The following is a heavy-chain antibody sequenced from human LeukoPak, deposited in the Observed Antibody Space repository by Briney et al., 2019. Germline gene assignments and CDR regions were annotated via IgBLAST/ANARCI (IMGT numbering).Heavy chain of an antibody. CDR1: GGSFSGYY. CDR3: ARHPRAMVRGVMAFDI. D-gene: IGHD3-10*01. J-gene: IGHJ3*02. Sequence: SETLSLTCAVYGGSFSGYYWSWIRQPPGKGLEWIGEINHSGSTNYNPSLKSRVTISVDTSKNQFSLKLSSVTAADTAVYYCARHPRAMVRGVMAFDIWGQGTMVTVSS. V-gene: IGHV4-34*01. CDR2: INHSGST.